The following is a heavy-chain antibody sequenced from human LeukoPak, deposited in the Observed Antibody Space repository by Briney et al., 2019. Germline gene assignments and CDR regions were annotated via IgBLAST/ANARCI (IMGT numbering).Heavy chain of an antibody. Sequence: GGSLRLSCAASGFIFSSCGMTWVRQAPGKGLEWVSAISGSGSGGSTYYADSVKGRFTISRDNSKNTLYLQMNSLRVEDTAVYYCAKATSVTTLFDYWGQGTLVTVSS. CDR3: AKATSVTTLFDY. V-gene: IGHV3-23*01. CDR1: GFIFSSCG. CDR2: ISGSGSGGST. D-gene: IGHD4-17*01. J-gene: IGHJ4*02.